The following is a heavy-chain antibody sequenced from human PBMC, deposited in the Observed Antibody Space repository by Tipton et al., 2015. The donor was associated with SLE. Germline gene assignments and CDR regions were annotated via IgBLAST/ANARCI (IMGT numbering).Heavy chain of an antibody. D-gene: IGHD7-27*01. CDR1: GFTFSSYS. CDR2: ISSSSSYI. Sequence: LSLTCAASGFTFSSYSMNWVRQAPGKGLEWVSSISSSSSYIYYADSVKGRFTISRDNAKNSLYLQMNSLRAEDTAVYYCARDPLTGDPFDYWGQGTLVTVSS. J-gene: IGHJ4*02. V-gene: IGHV3-21*01. CDR3: ARDPLTGDPFDY.